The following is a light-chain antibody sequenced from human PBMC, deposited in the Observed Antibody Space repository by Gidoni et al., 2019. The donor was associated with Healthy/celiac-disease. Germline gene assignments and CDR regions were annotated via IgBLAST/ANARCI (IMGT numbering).Light chain of an antibody. V-gene: IGKV1-39*01. Sequence: DIQMTQSPSSLSASVGDRVTITCRASQSISSYLNWYQQKPGKAPKLLIYAASSLQSGVPSRFSGSGSGTDFTLTISSLQPEDFATYYCQQSYSTVEGITFXQXTRLXIK. J-gene: IGKJ5*01. CDR3: QQSYSTVEGIT. CDR2: AAS. CDR1: QSISSY.